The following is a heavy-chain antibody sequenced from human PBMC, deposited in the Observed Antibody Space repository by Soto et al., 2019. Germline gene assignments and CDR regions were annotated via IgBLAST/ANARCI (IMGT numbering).Heavy chain of an antibody. CDR2: ISHDGSNK. V-gene: IGHV3-30*18. CDR1: GFTFSSFG. J-gene: IGHJ3*02. Sequence: GGSLRLSCAASGFTFSSFGMHWVRQAPGKGLEWVAVISHDGSNKYYADSVKGRFTISIDNSKHTLYLQMNSLRAEDTAVYYCTKSRNQRSIGDVFEIWGQGTMVTVSS. CDR3: TKSRNQRSIGDVFEI.